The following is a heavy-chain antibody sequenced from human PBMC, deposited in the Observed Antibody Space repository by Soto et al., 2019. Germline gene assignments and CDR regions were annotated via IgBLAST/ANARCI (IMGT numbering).Heavy chain of an antibody. CDR1: GGSIISSNFY. CDR2: VEYGGST. CDR3: ARHVRGAVTMNWFDP. Sequence: QLQESGPGLVKPSETLSLTCTVSGGSIISSNFYWGWIRQPPGKALEWIGSVEYGGSTYDNPSLKRRVTLSADTSKNQFSLKLTSVTAADAAIYYCARHVRGAVTMNWFDPWCHGTLVTVFS. V-gene: IGHV4-39*01. J-gene: IGHJ5*02. D-gene: IGHD3-10*02.